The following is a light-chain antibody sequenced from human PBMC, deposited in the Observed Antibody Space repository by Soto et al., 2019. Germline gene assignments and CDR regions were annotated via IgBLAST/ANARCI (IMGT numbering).Light chain of an antibody. V-gene: IGKV3-20*01. CDR2: GAS. CDR3: QQYAGSPRT. Sequence: EIALTQSPGTLSLSPGERATLSCRASQYISSTYLAWYQQKPGQAPRLLIYGASSRATDIPDRFSGSGSGTDFTLTISRLEPEDFAVYYCQQYAGSPRTFGQGTKVDIK. J-gene: IGKJ1*01. CDR1: QYISSTY.